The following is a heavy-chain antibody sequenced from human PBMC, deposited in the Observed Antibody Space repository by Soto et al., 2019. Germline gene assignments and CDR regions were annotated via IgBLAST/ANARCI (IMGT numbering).Heavy chain of an antibody. D-gene: IGHD3-10*01. V-gene: IGHV3-48*02. CDR1: GFTFSSYS. Sequence: EVQLVESGGGLVQPGGSLRLSCAASGFTFSSYSMNWVRQAPEKGLEWVSYISSSSSTIYYADSVKGRFTISRDNAKNSLYLQMNSLRDEDTAVYYCARSGFWVYVDYYYGMDVWGQGTTVTVSS. J-gene: IGHJ6*02. CDR2: ISSSSSTI. CDR3: ARSGFWVYVDYYYGMDV.